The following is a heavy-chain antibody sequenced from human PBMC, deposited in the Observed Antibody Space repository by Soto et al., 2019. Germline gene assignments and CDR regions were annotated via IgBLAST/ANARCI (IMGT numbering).Heavy chain of an antibody. J-gene: IGHJ6*02. Sequence: QVQLVESGGGVVQPGRSLRLSCAASGFTFSSYGMHWVRQAPGKGLEWVAVISYDGSNKYYADSVKGRFTISRDNSKNPLYLQMNSLRAEDTAVYYCAKDLVTTSIPRYYYYYGMDVWGQGTTVTVSS. D-gene: IGHD4-17*01. CDR3: AKDLVTTSIPRYYYYYGMDV. V-gene: IGHV3-30*18. CDR1: GFTFSSYG. CDR2: ISYDGSNK.